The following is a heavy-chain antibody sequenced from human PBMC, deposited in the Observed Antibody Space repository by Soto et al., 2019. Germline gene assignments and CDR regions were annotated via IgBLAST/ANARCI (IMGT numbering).Heavy chain of an antibody. D-gene: IGHD3-3*01. CDR3: AIGWVLYYDFWSGSPNGMDV. J-gene: IGHJ6*02. CDR2: ISSSSSYI. CDR1: GFTFSSYS. Sequence: GSLRLSCAASGFTFSSYSMNWVRQAPGKGPEWVSSISSSSSYIYYADSVKGRFSISRDNAKNSLYLQMNSLRAEDTAVYYCAIGWVLYYDFWSGSPNGMDVWGQGTTVTVSS. V-gene: IGHV3-21*01.